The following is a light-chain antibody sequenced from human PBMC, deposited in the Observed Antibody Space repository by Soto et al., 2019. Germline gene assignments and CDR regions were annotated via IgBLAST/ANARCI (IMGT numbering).Light chain of an antibody. V-gene: IGLV2-14*03. CDR2: NAF. CDR3: CSYTRGRVV. J-gene: IGLJ2*01. CDR1: TSDVGGYNF. Sequence: QSVLTQPASVSGSPGQSITISCTGTTSDVGGYNFVSWYQHHPGKAPKLMIYNAFDRPSGVSNRFSGSKSGNTASLTISGLQAEDEAHYYCCSYTRGRVVFGGGTKLTVL.